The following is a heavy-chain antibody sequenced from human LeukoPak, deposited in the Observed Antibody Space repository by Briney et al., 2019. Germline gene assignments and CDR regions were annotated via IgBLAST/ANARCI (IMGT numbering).Heavy chain of an antibody. Sequence: SETLSLTCSVSGYSISSGYYWGWIRQPPGKGLEWIGSIYHSGSTNYNPSLKSRVTMSVDKSKNQFSLKLSSVTAADTAVYYCARGEFDGGVYFDYWGQGTLVTASS. CDR2: IYHSGST. V-gene: IGHV4-38-2*02. CDR3: ARGEFDGGVYFDY. J-gene: IGHJ4*02. CDR1: GYSISSGYY. D-gene: IGHD3-16*01.